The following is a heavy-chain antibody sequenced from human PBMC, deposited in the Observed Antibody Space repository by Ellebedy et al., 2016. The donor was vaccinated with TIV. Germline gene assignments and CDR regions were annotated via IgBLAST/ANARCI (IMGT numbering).Heavy chain of an antibody. D-gene: IGHD1-14*01. Sequence: GESLKISCAASGFTFSSYSMNWVRQAPGKGLEWVSSISSSSSYIYYADSVKGRFTISRDNAKNSLYLQMNSLRAEDTAVYYCARGADNPYPHDKYYYYGMDVWGQGTTVTVSS. CDR1: GFTFSSYS. CDR2: ISSSSSYI. CDR3: ARGADNPYPHDKYYYYGMDV. V-gene: IGHV3-21*01. J-gene: IGHJ6*02.